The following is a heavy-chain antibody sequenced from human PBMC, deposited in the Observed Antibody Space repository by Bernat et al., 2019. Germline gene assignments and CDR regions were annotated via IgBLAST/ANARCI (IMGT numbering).Heavy chain of an antibody. CDR3: TTEPGATTLKAYCGGDCSDAFDI. CDR1: GFTFSNAW. D-gene: IGHD2-21*01. V-gene: IGHV3-15*01. CDR2: IKSKTDGGTT. Sequence: EVQLVESGGGLVKPGGSLRLSCAASGFTFSNAWMSWVRQAPGKGLEWVGRIKSKTDGGTTDYAAPVKGRFTISRDDSKNTLYLQMNSLKTEDTAVYYCTTEPGATTLKAYCGGDCSDAFDIWGQGTMVTVSS. J-gene: IGHJ3*02.